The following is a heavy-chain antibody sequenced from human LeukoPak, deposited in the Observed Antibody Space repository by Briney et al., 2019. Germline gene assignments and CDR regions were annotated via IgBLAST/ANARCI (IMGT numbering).Heavy chain of an antibody. CDR2: ISGSGGST. CDR3: AKEDCSSTSCFHGAFDI. CDR1: GFTFSSYS. D-gene: IGHD2-2*01. Sequence: GGSLRLSCAASGFTFSSYSMNWVRQAPGKGLEWVSAISGSGGSTYYADSVKGRFTISRDNSKNTLYLQMNSLRAEDTAVYYCAKEDCSSTSCFHGAFDIWGQGTMVTVSS. V-gene: IGHV3-23*01. J-gene: IGHJ3*02.